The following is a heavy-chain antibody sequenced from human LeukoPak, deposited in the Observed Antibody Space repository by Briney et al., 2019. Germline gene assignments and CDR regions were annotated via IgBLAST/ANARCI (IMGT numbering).Heavy chain of an antibody. V-gene: IGHV3-11*01. Sequence: GGSLRLTCAVSGFSFSDYHMSWIRQAPGKGLEWVSYISDSGTTIYYADSVEGRFTVSRDNAKNSLYLQMNSLRVEDTAVYYCAREYNQYLLIWGQGTLVTVSS. CDR1: GFSFSDYH. D-gene: IGHD1-14*01. J-gene: IGHJ4*02. CDR3: AREYNQYLLI. CDR2: ISDSGTTI.